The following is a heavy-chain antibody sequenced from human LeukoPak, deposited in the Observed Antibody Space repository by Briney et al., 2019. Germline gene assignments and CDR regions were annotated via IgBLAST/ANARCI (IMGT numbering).Heavy chain of an antibody. V-gene: IGHV1-69*04. D-gene: IGHD3-10*01. CDR1: GGTFSFYA. CDR2: IIPIPGMA. CDR3: ARAVVVARGLMAYFDY. Sequence: SVKVSCKASGGTFSFYAINWVRQAPGQGLEWMGRIIPIPGMANYAQKFQGRVTITADSSTSTAYMEVSSLRSEDTAVYYCARAVVVARGLMAYFDYWGQGTLVTVSS. J-gene: IGHJ4*02.